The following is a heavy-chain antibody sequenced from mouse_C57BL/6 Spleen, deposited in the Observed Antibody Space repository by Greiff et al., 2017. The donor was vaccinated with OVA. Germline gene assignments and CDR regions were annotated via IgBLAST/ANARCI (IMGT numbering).Heavy chain of an antibody. D-gene: IGHD1-1*01. CDR1: GYTFTSYT. Sequence: QVQLQQSGAELARPGASVKMSCKASGYTFTSYTMHWVKQRPGQGLEWIGYINPSSGYTKYNQKFKDKATLTADKSSSTAYMQLSSPTSEDSAVYYCASGYYYGTSLDYWGQGTTLTVSS. J-gene: IGHJ2*01. V-gene: IGHV1-4*01. CDR3: ASGYYYGTSLDY. CDR2: INPSSGYT.